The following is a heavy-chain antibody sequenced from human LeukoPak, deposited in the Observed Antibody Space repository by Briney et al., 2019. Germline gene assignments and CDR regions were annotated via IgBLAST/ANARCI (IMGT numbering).Heavy chain of an antibody. CDR3: AKGPGCPSCYYNYMDV. Sequence: QPGGSLRLSCAASGFTFSSYAMHWVRQAPGKGLEWVSAISGSGGSTYYADSVKGRFTISRDNSKNTLYLQMNSLRAEDTAVYYCAKGPGCPSCYYNYMDVWGKGTTVTVSS. CDR2: ISGSGGST. J-gene: IGHJ6*03. D-gene: IGHD2-2*01. CDR1: GFTFSSYA. V-gene: IGHV3-23*01.